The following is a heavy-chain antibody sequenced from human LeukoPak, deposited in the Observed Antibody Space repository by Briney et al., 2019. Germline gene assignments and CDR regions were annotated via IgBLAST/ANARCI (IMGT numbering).Heavy chain of an antibody. Sequence: KPSETLSLTCGVSGGSIRSTNWWSWVRQPPGQGLEWIGEISLSGQTNFNPSLNGRVTMSLDESRNQLSLKLTSVTAADTAIYYCARGCSSTSCWLRMDVWGQGTTVTVSS. V-gene: IGHV4/OR15-8*02. D-gene: IGHD2-2*01. CDR3: ARGCSSTSCWLRMDV. CDR2: ISLSGQT. J-gene: IGHJ6*02. CDR1: GGSIRSTNW.